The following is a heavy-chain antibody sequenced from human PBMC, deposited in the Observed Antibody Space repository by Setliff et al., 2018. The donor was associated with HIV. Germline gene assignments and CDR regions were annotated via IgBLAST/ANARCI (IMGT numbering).Heavy chain of an antibody. V-gene: IGHV1-18*01. J-gene: IGHJ4*02. CDR1: GYTFTSYG. CDR2: ISAYNGNT. Sequence: GASVKVSCKASGYTFTSYGISWERQAPGQGLEWMGWISAYNGNTNYAQKLQGRVTMTTDTSTSIAYMELRSMRSYDTAGYYCARGAWNYGIDFRGQGALVTASS. CDR3: ARGAWNYGIDF. D-gene: IGHD1-7*01.